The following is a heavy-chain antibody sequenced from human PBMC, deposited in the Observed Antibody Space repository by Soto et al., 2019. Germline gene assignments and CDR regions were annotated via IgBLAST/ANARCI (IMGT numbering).Heavy chain of an antibody. CDR3: ASPVVTAPNDAFDI. J-gene: IGHJ3*02. CDR2: TSNSGNTI. Sequence: PGGSLRLSCAASGFTFSTYEMNWVRQAPGKGLEWISYTSNSGNTIYYADSVKGRFTISRDNAKNSLYLRMNSLIAEDTAVYYCASPVVTAPNDAFDIWGQGAMVTVSS. CDR1: GFTFSTYE. V-gene: IGHV3-48*03. D-gene: IGHD2-21*02.